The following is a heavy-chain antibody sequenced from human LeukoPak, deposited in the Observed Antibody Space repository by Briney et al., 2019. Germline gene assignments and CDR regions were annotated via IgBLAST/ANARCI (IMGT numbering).Heavy chain of an antibody. V-gene: IGHV3-30*04. J-gene: IGHJ4*02. Sequence: GGSLRLSCAASGFTFSSYEMNWVRQAPGKGLEWVALISYNGGRKEYADSVKGRFTIDRDNSMNTVYLQMNGLRPDDTAIYFCARQEARDYYYEGLDFWGQGNLVTVSS. CDR1: GFTFSSYE. D-gene: IGHD3-22*01. CDR2: ISYNGGRK. CDR3: ARQEARDYYYEGLDF.